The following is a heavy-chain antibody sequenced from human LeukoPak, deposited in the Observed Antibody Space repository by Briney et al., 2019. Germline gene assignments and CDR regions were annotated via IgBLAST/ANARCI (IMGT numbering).Heavy chain of an antibody. J-gene: IGHJ4*02. CDR2: IRTKANSYAT. D-gene: IGHD2-21*02. CDR3: TSLVYCGGDCYRAPDY. Sequence: GGSLKLSCAASGFTFSGSAMHWVRQASGKGLEWVGRIRTKANSYATSYAASVKGRFTISRDDSKNTAYLQMNSLRTEDTAVYYCTSLVYCGGDCYRAPDYWGQGTLVTVSS. CDR1: GFTFSGSA. V-gene: IGHV3-73*01.